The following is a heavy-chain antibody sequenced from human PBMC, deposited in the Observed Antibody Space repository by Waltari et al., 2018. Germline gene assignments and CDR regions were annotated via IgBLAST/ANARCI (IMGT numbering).Heavy chain of an antibody. Sequence: QVQLVQSGAEVREPGSSVKVSCKAFGGSFSSYATTWVRQAPGQGLEWLGGIIAIAGKVPYAQGRPGRVTITADESTSTAYMFLSSLTSEDTAVYYCAGGAATVSRYLFDYWGQGTLVTVSS. CDR1: GGSFSSYA. CDR2: IIAIAGKV. D-gene: IGHD4-17*01. V-gene: IGHV1-69*01. J-gene: IGHJ4*02. CDR3: AGGAATVSRYLFDY.